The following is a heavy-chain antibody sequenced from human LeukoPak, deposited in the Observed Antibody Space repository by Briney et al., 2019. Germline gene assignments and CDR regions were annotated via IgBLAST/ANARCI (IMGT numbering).Heavy chain of an antibody. CDR2: INPNTGDT. CDR3: ARAGSVWGSYRHDAFDI. J-gene: IGHJ3*02. D-gene: IGHD3-16*02. V-gene: IGHV1-2*02. Sequence: ASVKVSCEASGYTFSGYYMHWVRQAPGQGLEWMAWINPNTGDTNYPQKFQGRVTMTRDTSIRTVYMELTRLTSDDTAVYYCARAGSVWGSYRHDAFDIWGQGTMVTVSS. CDR1: GYTFSGYY.